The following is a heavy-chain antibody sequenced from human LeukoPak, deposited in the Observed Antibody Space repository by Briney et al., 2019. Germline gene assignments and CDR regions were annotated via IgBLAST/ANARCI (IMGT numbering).Heavy chain of an antibody. D-gene: IGHD6-19*01. CDR2: IYTSGST. Sequence: PSETLSLTCTVSGGSISSGSYYWRWIRQPAGKGLEWIGRIYTSGSTNYNPSLKSRVTISVYTSKNQFSLKLSSLTAADTAVHYCAATGAGPGVPPFDPWGQGTLVTVSS. V-gene: IGHV4-61*02. CDR1: GGSISSGSYY. CDR3: AATGAGPGVPPFDP. J-gene: IGHJ5*02.